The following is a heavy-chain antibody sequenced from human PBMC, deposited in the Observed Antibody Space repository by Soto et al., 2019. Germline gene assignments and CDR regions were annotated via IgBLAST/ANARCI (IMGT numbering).Heavy chain of an antibody. Sequence: PSETLSLTCTVSGGSVSSEHYYWNWIRQPPGRGLEWIGYFYYTGSTNYNPSLESRLTMSVDMSKNHFSLKLTSVTAADTAVYYCAWGTDGKKVAYWGQGTLVTVSS. CDR2: FYYTGST. V-gene: IGHV4-61*03. CDR1: GGSVSSEHYY. D-gene: IGHD5-12*01. J-gene: IGHJ4*02. CDR3: AWGTDGKKVAY.